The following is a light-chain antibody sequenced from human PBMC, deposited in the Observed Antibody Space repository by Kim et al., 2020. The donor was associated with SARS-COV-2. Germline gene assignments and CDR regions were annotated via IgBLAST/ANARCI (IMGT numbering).Light chain of an antibody. CDR2: DTT. V-gene: IGKV1-39*01. Sequence: DIQMTQSPSSLSASVGDRVTMTCRASQTITFSVNWYQQKVGQAPKLLIYDTTRLHTGVPSRFTGSGYDTDFTLTISDLQPEDFATYCCQQSYATPRTFGQGTKVDIK. J-gene: IGKJ1*01. CDR3: QQSYATPRT. CDR1: QTITFS.